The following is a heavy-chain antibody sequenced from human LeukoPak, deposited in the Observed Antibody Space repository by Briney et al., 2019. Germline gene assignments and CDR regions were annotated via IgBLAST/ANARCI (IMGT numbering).Heavy chain of an antibody. D-gene: IGHD1-20*01. CDR1: GGSIRSYY. J-gene: IGHJ4*02. CDR2: IFYSGGA. Sequence: SETLSLTCTVSGGSIRSYYWSWIRQPPGKGLEWIGYIFYSGGANYNPSLKSRVTISVDTSKNQFSLKLTSVTAADTAVYYCARDTSPGITGTYWGQGTLVTVSS. V-gene: IGHV4-59*01. CDR3: ARDTSPGITGTY.